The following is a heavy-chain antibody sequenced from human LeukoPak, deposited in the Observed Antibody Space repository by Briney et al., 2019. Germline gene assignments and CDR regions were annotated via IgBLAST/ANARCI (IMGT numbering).Heavy chain of an antibody. V-gene: IGHV5-51*01. CDR3: AKRRGYSGYDLDY. CDR2: IYPGDSDT. CDR1: GYSFTSYW. Sequence: GVSLKISCKGSGYSFTSYWIGWVRQMPGKGLEWMGIIYPGDSDTRYSPSFRGHVTISADKSISTAYLQRRSMQASDTAMSYFAKRRGYSGYDLDYWGQGTLVTVSS. D-gene: IGHD5-12*01. J-gene: IGHJ4*02.